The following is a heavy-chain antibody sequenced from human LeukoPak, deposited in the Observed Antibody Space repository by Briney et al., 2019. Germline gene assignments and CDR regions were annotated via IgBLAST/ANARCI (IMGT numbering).Heavy chain of an antibody. Sequence: PSGTLSLTCAVSGGSISSNNWWGWVRQPPGKGLEWIGEINHTGSTNYNPSLKSRVTISVDTSKNQFSLKLSSVTAADTAIYYCARSHYYDSSGSHNNWFDPWGQGTLVTVSS. CDR1: GGSISSNNW. J-gene: IGHJ5*02. V-gene: IGHV4-4*02. CDR2: INHTGST. D-gene: IGHD3-22*01. CDR3: ARSHYYDSSGSHNNWFDP.